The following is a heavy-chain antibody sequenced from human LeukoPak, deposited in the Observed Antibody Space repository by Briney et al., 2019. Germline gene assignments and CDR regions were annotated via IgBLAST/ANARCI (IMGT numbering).Heavy chain of an antibody. CDR3: ARDNYIVYYDFWSGYYRYFDY. D-gene: IGHD3-3*01. V-gene: IGHV4-34*01. Sequence: SETLSLTCAVYGVSFSGYYWSWIRQPPGKGLEWIGEINHSGSTNYNPSLKSRVTISVDTSKNQFSLKLSSVTAADTAVYYSARDNYIVYYDFWSGYYRYFDYWGQGTLVTVSS. J-gene: IGHJ4*02. CDR1: GVSFSGYY. CDR2: INHSGST.